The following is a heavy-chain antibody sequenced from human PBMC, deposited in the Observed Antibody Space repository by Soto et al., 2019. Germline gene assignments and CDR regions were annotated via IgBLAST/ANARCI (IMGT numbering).Heavy chain of an antibody. CDR1: GYTFTDYG. D-gene: IGHD3-22*01. J-gene: IGHJ6*02. V-gene: IGHV1-18*04. CDR3: ARDREYYYDSSGNYYYHYGLDV. Sequence: QVQLVESGAEVKKPGASVKVSCKASGYTFTDYGISWVRQAPEQGLVWRGWISGYNGNTKYAQKFQGRVTMTTDTPTNTAYMELRSLRSDDTAVYYCARDREYYYDSSGNYYYHYGLDVWGQGPTVTVS. CDR2: ISGYNGNT.